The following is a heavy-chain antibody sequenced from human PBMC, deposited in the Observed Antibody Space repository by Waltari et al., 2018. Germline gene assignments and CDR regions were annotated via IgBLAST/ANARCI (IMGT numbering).Heavy chain of an antibody. CDR3: ARGGAVEGFDY. Sequence: QVQLQESGPGLVKPSETLSLTCTVSGGSISSYYWSWIRQPPGKGLERIGYIYYSGSTNFNTSLKSRVTISVDTSKNPFSLKLSAVTAADTAVYYWARGGAVEGFDYWGQGTLVTVSS. CDR1: GGSISSYY. D-gene: IGHD6-19*01. CDR2: IYYSGST. J-gene: IGHJ4*02. V-gene: IGHV4-59*01.